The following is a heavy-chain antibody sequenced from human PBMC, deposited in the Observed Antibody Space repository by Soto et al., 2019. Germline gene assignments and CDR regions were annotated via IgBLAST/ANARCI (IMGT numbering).Heavy chain of an antibody. D-gene: IGHD4-17*01. CDR2: IYYTGNT. CDR3: ARMATVTTYFDY. J-gene: IGHJ4*02. CDR1: GGSISSSTYY. Sequence: SETLSLTCTVSGGSISSSTYYWGWIRQPPGKGLEWTGSIYYTGNTYYNPSLKSRVTISVDTSKNQFSLKLSSVTAADTAVYHFARMATVTTYFDYWGQGTLVTVSS. V-gene: IGHV4-39*01.